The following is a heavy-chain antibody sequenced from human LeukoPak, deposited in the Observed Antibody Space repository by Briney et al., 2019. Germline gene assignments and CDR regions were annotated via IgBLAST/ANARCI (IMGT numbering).Heavy chain of an antibody. Sequence: ASVKVSCKASGYTFTSYGISWVRQAPGQGLEWMGWISAYNGNTNYAQKLQGRVTMTTDTSTSPAYLELRSLRSDDTAVYYCARKDYGSGSYYYFDYWGQGTLVTVSS. CDR2: ISAYNGNT. J-gene: IGHJ4*02. D-gene: IGHD3-10*01. V-gene: IGHV1-18*01. CDR1: GYTFTSYG. CDR3: ARKDYGSGSYYYFDY.